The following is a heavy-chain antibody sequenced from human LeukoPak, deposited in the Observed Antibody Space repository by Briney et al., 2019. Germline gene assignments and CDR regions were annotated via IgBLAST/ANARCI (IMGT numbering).Heavy chain of an antibody. CDR2: IYSGGST. CDR3: ARVRSGPKYYYYGMDA. J-gene: IGHJ6*02. CDR1: GFTVSSNY. D-gene: IGHD4-17*01. Sequence: GGSLRLSCAASGFTVSSNYMSWVRQAPVKGLEWVSVIYSGGSTYYADSVKGRFTISRDNSKNTLYLQMNSLRAEDTAVYYCARVRSGPKYYYYGMDAWGQGTTVTVSS. V-gene: IGHV3-53*01.